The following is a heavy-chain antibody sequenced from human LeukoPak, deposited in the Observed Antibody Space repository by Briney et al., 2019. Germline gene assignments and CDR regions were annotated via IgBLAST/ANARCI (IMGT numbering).Heavy chain of an antibody. D-gene: IGHD3-22*01. CDR2: IYPGDSET. V-gene: IGHV5-51*01. CDR3: ARRWPDDSSGYFDYGMDV. CDR1: GYAFASYW. Sequence: GESLKISCRVSGYAFASYWIGWVRQVPGKGLEWMGIIYPGDSETKSSPSLQGQVTFSADRSISTAYLQWSSLKASDTAMYYCARRWPDDSSGYFDYGMDVWGQGTTVTVSS. J-gene: IGHJ6*02.